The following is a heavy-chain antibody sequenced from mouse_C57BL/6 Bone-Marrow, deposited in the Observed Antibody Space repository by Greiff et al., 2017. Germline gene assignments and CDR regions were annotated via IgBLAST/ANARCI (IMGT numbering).Heavy chain of an antibody. Sequence: QVQLQQPGAELVKPGASVKLSCKASGYTFTSYWMHWVKQRPGQGLEWIGMIHPNSGSTNYNEKFKSKATLTVDKSSSTAYMQLSSLTSEDSAVYYCARDLYGSIPDDWGQGTTLTVSS. J-gene: IGHJ2*01. CDR3: ARDLYGSIPDD. V-gene: IGHV1-64*01. D-gene: IGHD1-1*01. CDR2: IHPNSGST. CDR1: GYTFTSYW.